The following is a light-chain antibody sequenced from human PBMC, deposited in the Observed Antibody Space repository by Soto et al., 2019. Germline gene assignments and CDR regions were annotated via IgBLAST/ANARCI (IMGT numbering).Light chain of an antibody. Sequence: IQMTQTPSSLSASVGDRVTITCRASQRISKYLNWYQQKPPKAPEILIYGASTLQSGVPSRFSGSGSGTEFPLTISSLKTEDFATYYCQQLNTYTITLAQGTRLEIK. CDR2: GAS. CDR3: QQLNTYTIT. J-gene: IGKJ5*01. CDR1: QRISKY. V-gene: IGKV1-9*01.